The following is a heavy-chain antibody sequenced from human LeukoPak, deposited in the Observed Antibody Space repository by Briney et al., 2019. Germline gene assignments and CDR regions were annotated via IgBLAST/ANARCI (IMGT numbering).Heavy chain of an antibody. D-gene: IGHD3-3*01. CDR1: GYTFTSYY. Sequence: ASVKVSCKASGYTFTSYYMHWVRQAPGQGLEWMGGIIPIFGTANYAQKFQGRVTITADKSTSTAYMELSSLRSEDTAVYYCASNAPLLRFLEWSEYPYYFDYWGQGTLVTVSS. V-gene: IGHV1-69*06. CDR3: ASNAPLLRFLEWSEYPYYFDY. CDR2: IIPIFGTA. J-gene: IGHJ4*02.